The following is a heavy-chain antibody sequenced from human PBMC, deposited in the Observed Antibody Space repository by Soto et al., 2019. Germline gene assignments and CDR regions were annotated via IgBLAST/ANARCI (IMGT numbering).Heavy chain of an antibody. D-gene: IGHD2-2*01. J-gene: IGHJ5*02. CDR2: INHSGST. CDR1: GGSFSGYY. V-gene: IGHV4-34*01. Sequence: PSETLSLTCAVYGGSFSGYYWSWIRQPPGKGLEWIGEINHSGSTNYNPSLKSRVTISVDTSKNQFSLKLSSVTAADTAVYYCARGRNCSSTSCYVWRFDPWGQGTLVTVSS. CDR3: ARGRNCSSTSCYVWRFDP.